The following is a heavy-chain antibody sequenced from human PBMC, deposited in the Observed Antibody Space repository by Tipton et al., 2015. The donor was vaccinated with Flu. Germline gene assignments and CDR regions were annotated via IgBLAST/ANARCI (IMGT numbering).Heavy chain of an antibody. CDR3: ARFAGGP. CDR1: GFSFSSYG. Sequence: SLRLSCAASGFSFSSYGMHWVRQAPGKGLEWVAHINQDGSEESYVESVKGRFTISRDNARNSLYLQMNSLRAEDTAVYHCARFAGGPWGQGTLVTVSS. J-gene: IGHJ5*02. D-gene: IGHD3-16*01. V-gene: IGHV3-7*01. CDR2: INQDGSEE.